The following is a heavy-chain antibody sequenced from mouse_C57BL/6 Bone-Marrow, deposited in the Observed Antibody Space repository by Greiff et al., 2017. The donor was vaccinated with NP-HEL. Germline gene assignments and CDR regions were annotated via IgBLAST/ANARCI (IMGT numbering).Heavy chain of an antibody. J-gene: IGHJ2*01. CDR1: GYTFTSYW. V-gene: IGHV1-69*01. CDR3: AREGPYVYFDY. Sequence: QVQLQQPGAELVMPGASVKLSCKASGYTFTSYWMHWVKQRPGQGLEWIGEIDPSDSYTNYNQKFKGQSTLTVDKSSSTAYMQLSSRTSEDSAVYYCAREGPYVYFDYWGQGTTLTVSS. CDR2: IDPSDSYT.